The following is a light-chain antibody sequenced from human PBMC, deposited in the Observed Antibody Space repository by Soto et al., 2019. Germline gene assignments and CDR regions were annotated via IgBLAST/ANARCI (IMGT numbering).Light chain of an antibody. CDR2: GAS. J-gene: IGKJ2*01. CDR3: QQYNRWPGT. V-gene: IGKV3-15*01. CDR1: QTISSD. Sequence: EIVMTQSPATLSVSPGERATLSCRASQTISSDFAWYQQKPGQAPRLLVYGASTRATGIPGRFSGSGSGLEFTLTISSLQSEDSAFYFCQQYNRWPGTFGQGTKVEIK.